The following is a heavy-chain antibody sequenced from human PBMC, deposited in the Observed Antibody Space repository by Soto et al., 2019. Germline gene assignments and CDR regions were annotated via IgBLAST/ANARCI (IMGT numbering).Heavy chain of an antibody. D-gene: IGHD6-25*01. CDR1: GYTFSDNN. Sequence: ASVKVSCKASGYTFSDNNLHWVRQAPGQGLEWMGSINTRNGATDYPQKFQARVTLTRDTSITTAYMELIRLTSHDTAVYYCARHRFTSGSDYFDYWGQGTLVTVSS. CDR2: INTRNGAT. CDR3: ARHRFTSGSDYFDY. J-gene: IGHJ4*02. V-gene: IGHV1-2*02.